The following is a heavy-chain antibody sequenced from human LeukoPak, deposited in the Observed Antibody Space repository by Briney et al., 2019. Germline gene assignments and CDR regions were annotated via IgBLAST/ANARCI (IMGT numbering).Heavy chain of an antibody. CDR1: GFTFSSYW. J-gene: IGHJ4*02. Sequence: GGSLRLSWAASGFTFSSYWMSWVRQPPGKGLEWVANIKQDGSEKYYVDSVKGRFTISRDNAKNSLYLQMNSLRAEDTAVYYCARVFTGSSWYFDYWGQGTLVTVSS. D-gene: IGHD2-15*01. CDR3: ARVFTGSSWYFDY. V-gene: IGHV3-7*01. CDR2: IKQDGSEK.